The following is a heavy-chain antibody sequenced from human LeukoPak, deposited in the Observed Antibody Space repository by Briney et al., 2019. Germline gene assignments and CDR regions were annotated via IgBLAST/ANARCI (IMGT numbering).Heavy chain of an antibody. CDR2: INHSGST. CDR1: GGSFSGYY. CDR3: ARDFPYDILTGYYPNQGAFDI. Sequence: PSETLSLTCAVYGGSFSGYYWSWIRQPPGKGLEWIGEINHSGSTNYNPSLKSRVTISVDTSKNQFSLKLSSVTAADTAVYYCARDFPYDILTGYYPNQGAFDIWGQGTMVTVSS. V-gene: IGHV4-34*01. J-gene: IGHJ3*02. D-gene: IGHD3-9*01.